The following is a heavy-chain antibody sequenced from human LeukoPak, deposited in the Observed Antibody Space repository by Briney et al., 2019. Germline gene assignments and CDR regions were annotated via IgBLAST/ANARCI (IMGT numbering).Heavy chain of an antibody. V-gene: IGHV3-30*18. CDR3: AKGIRDFSWLPSFDW. D-gene: IGHD3-9*01. J-gene: IGHJ4*02. CDR2: TSFDGSNQ. Sequence: GRSLRLSCAASGFTFSTYGMHWVRQAPGKGLERVAVTSFDGSNQYYADSVKGRFPISRDNFKSTLFLQMNSLSPEDTAVYYCAKGIRDFSWLPSFDWWGQGILVTVSS. CDR1: GFTFSTYG.